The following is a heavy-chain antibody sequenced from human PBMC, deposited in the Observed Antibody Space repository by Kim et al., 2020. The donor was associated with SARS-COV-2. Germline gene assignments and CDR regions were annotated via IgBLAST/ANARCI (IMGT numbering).Heavy chain of an antibody. V-gene: IGHV1-69*04. CDR1: GGTFSSYA. CDR3: ARQFLKWLRNPYFDY. Sequence: SVKVSCKASGGTFSSYAISWVRQAPGQGLEWMGRIIPILGIANYAQKFQGRVTITADKSTSTAYMELSSLRSEDTAVYYCARQFLKWLRNPYFDYWGQGTLVTVSS. J-gene: IGHJ4*02. CDR2: IIPILGIA. D-gene: IGHD3-3*01.